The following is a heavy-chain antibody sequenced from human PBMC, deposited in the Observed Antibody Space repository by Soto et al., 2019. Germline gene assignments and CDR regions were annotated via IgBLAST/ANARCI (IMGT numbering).Heavy chain of an antibody. CDR1: GYTFTAYY. CDR3: ARQSAGTWIDY. D-gene: IGHD6-13*01. J-gene: IGHJ4*02. Sequence: QVQLVQSVAEVKKPGASVKVSCKASGYTFTAYYMQWLRQAPGQGLEWMGWINPNSGGTDYAQRFQGRVTMTRDTSISTAYMELSRLRSDDTAVYYCARQSAGTWIDYWGQGTLVTVSS. CDR2: INPNSGGT. V-gene: IGHV1-2*02.